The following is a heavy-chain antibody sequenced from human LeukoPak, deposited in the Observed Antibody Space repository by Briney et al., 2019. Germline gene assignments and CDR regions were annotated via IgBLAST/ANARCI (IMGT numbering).Heavy chain of an antibody. V-gene: IGHV3-13*01. CDR2: IGTAGDT. D-gene: IGHD2-15*01. Sequence: GGSLRLSCAASGFTFSSYGMHWVRQATGKGLEGVSAIGTAGDTYYPGSVKGRFTISRENAKNSLYLQMNSLRAGDTAVYYCARSEGCSGGSCYPDAFDIWGQGTMVTVSS. CDR3: ARSEGCSGGSCYPDAFDI. CDR1: GFTFSSYG. J-gene: IGHJ3*02.